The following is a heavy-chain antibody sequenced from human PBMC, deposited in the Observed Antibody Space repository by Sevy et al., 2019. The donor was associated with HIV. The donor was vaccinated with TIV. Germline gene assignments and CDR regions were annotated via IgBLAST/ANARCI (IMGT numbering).Heavy chain of an antibody. D-gene: IGHD3-10*01. V-gene: IGHV3-30*18. J-gene: IGHJ1*01. CDR1: GFTFSSYA. Sequence: GGSLRLSCAASGFTFSSYAIHWVRQAPGKGLEWVAVISYDGNNKYYADSVQGRFTVSRDNSKNTLYVQMNSLRAEDTALYYCAKDHNLWSEGGFLHHWGQGTLVTVSS. CDR3: AKDHNLWSEGGFLHH. CDR2: ISYDGNNK.